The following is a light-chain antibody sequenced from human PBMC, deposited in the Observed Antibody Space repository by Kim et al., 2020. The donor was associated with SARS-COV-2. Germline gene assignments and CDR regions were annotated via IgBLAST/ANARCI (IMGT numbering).Light chain of an antibody. CDR3: AAWEDTLVGRV. Sequence: QSVLTQPPSASGTPGQRVAISCSGSSSNIGSNTVNWYQQLPGTAPKLLISRNNQRPSGVPDRFSASKSGTSASLATSDLQSEDEADYYCAAWEDTLVGRVFGGGTQLTVL. CDR2: RNN. J-gene: IGLJ3*02. V-gene: IGLV1-44*01. CDR1: SSNIGSNT.